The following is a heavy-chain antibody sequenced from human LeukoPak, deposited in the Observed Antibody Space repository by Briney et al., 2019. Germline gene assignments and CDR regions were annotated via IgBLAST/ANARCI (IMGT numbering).Heavy chain of an antibody. Sequence: SETLSLTCTVSGYSISSGYYWGWIRQPPGKGLEWIGSIYHSGSTYYNPSLKSRVTISVDKSKNQFSLKLSSVTAADTAVYYCARDTTDWGQGTLVTVSS. CDR3: ARDTTD. V-gene: IGHV4-38-2*02. CDR2: IYHSGST. J-gene: IGHJ4*02. CDR1: GYSISSGYY. D-gene: IGHD2/OR15-2a*01.